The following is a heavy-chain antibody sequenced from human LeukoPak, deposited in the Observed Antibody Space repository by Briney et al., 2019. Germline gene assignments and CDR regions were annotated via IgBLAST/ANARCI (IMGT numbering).Heavy chain of an antibody. J-gene: IGHJ4*02. V-gene: IGHV1-18*01. CDR3: ASWQTTGTTFVDY. Sequence: ASVKVSCKASGGTFSSYAISWVRQAPGQGLEWMGWISAYNGNTNYAQKLQGRVTMTTDTSTSTAYMELRSLRSDDTAVYYCASWQTTGTTFVDYWGQGTLVTVSS. CDR1: GGTFSSYA. D-gene: IGHD1-1*01. CDR2: ISAYNGNT.